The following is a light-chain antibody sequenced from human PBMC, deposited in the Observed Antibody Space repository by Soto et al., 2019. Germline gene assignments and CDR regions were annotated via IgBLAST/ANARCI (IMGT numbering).Light chain of an antibody. CDR3: QQYNGYPWT. Sequence: DIQMTQSPSTLSASVGDRVTITCRASHSISSWLAWYQQKAGKAPKALIYKASNFESGVPSRFSGSGSGTEFILTISSLQPDDFATYYCQQYNGYPWTFGQGTKVEIK. CDR1: HSISSW. CDR2: KAS. V-gene: IGKV1-5*03. J-gene: IGKJ1*01.